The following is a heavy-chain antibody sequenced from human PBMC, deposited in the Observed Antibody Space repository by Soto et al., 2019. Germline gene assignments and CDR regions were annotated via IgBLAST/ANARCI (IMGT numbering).Heavy chain of an antibody. CDR2: ISASGDAT. Sequence: PGGSLRLSCAASGFTFSAFGMSWVRQAPGKGLEWVSVISASGDATYYSASVKGRFTLSRDNSKNALYLQMSSLTVADTAVYYCAKKLTVSAVDPADYWGQGTQVTVSS. V-gene: IGHV3-23*01. CDR3: AKKLTVSAVDPADY. CDR1: GFTFSAFG. D-gene: IGHD3-3*01. J-gene: IGHJ4*02.